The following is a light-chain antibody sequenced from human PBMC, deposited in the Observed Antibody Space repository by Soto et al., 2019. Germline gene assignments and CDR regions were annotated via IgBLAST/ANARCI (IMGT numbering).Light chain of an antibody. J-gene: IGKJ4*01. Sequence: DIQMTQSPSSLSASVGDRVTITCRASQTISSFLNWYQHKPGSAPRLLIHAASTLQTGVPSRFSGSGSGTDFTLTISGLQPEDFATYYCQESFNSRELTFGGVTKVEIK. V-gene: IGKV1-39*01. CDR2: AAS. CDR1: QTISSF. CDR3: QESFNSRELT.